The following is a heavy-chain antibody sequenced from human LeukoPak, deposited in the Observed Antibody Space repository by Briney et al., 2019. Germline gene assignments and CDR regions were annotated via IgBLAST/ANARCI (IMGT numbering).Heavy chain of an antibody. D-gene: IGHD3-22*01. V-gene: IGHV1-69*05. Sequence: SXXVSCKASGGTFSSYAISWVRQAPGQGLEWMGRIIPIFGTANYAQKFQGRVTITTDESTSTAYMELSSLRSEDTAVYYCARAYDSSGYLWGQGTMVTVSS. CDR1: GGTFSSYA. CDR3: ARAYDSSGYL. J-gene: IGHJ3*01. CDR2: IIPIFGTA.